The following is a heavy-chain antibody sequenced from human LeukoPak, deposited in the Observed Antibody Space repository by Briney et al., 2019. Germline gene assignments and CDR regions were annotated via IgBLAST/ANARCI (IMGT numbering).Heavy chain of an antibody. D-gene: IGHD6-25*01. Sequence: ASVKVSCKASGFTFTSSAMQWVRQARGQRLEWIGWIVVGSGDTNYAQKFQERVFITRDMSTSTAYMELSSLRSEDTAVYYCAADSSGNDAFDIWGQGTMVTVSS. J-gene: IGHJ3*02. V-gene: IGHV1-58*02. CDR1: GFTFTSSA. CDR2: IVVGSGDT. CDR3: AADSSGNDAFDI.